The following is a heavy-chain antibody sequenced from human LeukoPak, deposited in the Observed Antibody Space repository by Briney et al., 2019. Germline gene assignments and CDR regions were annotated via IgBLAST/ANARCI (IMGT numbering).Heavy chain of an antibody. D-gene: IGHD6-19*01. CDR3: ARDGGWLTPFDY. J-gene: IGHJ4*02. CDR1: GGTFSSYA. V-gene: IGHV1-69*06. Sequence: ASVKVSCKASGGTFSSYAISWVRQAPGQGLEWMGGIIPIFGTANYAQKFQGRVTITADKSTSTAYMELSSLRSEDTAVYYCARDGGWLTPFDYWGQGTLVTVSS. CDR2: IIPIFGTA.